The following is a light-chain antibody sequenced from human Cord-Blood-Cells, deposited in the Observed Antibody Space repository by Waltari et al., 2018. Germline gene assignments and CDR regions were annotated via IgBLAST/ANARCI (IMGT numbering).Light chain of an antibody. V-gene: IGKV3-15*01. CDR1: QSVSSN. CDR2: GAS. J-gene: IGKJ2*01. Sequence: EIVMTQSPATLSVSPGERAPLSCRASQSVSSNLAWYQQKPGQAPRLLIYGASTSATGIPARFSGSGSGTEFTLTISSLQSEDFAVYYCQQYNNWPMYTFGQGTKLEIK. CDR3: QQYNNWPMYT.